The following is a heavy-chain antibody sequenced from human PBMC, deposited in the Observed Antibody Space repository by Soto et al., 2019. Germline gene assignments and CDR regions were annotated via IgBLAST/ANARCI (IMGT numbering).Heavy chain of an antibody. CDR2: IIPILGIA. CDR3: ARGKTKDYYGPTDAFDI. J-gene: IGHJ3*02. Sequence: QVQLVQSGAEVKKPGSSVKVSCKASGGTFSSYTISWVRQAPGQGLEWMGRIIPILGIANYAQKFQGRVTITADKSTSTAYMELSSLRSEDTAVYYCARGKTKDYYGPTDAFDIWGQGTMVTVSS. CDR1: GGTFSSYT. V-gene: IGHV1-69*02. D-gene: IGHD3-10*01.